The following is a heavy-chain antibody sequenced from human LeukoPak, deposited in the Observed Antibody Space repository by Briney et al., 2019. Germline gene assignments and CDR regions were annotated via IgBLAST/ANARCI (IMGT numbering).Heavy chain of an antibody. J-gene: IGHJ2*01. Sequence: ASVKVSCKASGYTFTSYAMNWVRQAPGQGLEWMGWINTNTGNPTYAQGFTGRFVFSLDTSVSTAYLQISSLKAEDTTVYYCARWSYDILTGLLGRYFDLWGRGTLVTVSS. CDR3: ARWSYDILTGLLGRYFDL. D-gene: IGHD3-9*01. CDR2: INTNTGNP. CDR1: GYTFTSYA. V-gene: IGHV7-4-1*02.